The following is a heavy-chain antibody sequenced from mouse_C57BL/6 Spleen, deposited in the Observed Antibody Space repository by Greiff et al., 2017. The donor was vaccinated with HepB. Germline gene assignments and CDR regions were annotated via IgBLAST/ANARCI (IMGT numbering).Heavy chain of an antibody. D-gene: IGHD1-1*01. CDR2: IYPRSGNT. Sequence: QVQLKESGAELARPGASVKLSCKASGYTFTSYGISWVKQRTGQGLEWIGEIYPRSGNTYYNEKFKGKATLTADKSSSTAYMELRSLTSEDSAVYFCARITTVVESPSWFAYWGQGTLVTVSA. V-gene: IGHV1-81*01. CDR1: GYTFTSYG. CDR3: ARITTVVESPSWFAY. J-gene: IGHJ3*01.